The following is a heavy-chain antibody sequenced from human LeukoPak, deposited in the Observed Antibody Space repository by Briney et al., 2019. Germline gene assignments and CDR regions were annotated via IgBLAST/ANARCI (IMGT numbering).Heavy chain of an antibody. J-gene: IGHJ1*01. CDR3: ARDPSFTQVQH. D-gene: IGHD2-15*01. Sequence: GGSLRLSCAASGFTFSSYAMHWVRQAPGKGLEWVSVIYRGGSTYYADSVKGRFTISRDNSKNTLYLQMNSLRAEDTAVYYCARDPSFTQVQHWGQGTLVTVSS. V-gene: IGHV3-66*01. CDR2: IYRGGST. CDR1: GFTFSSYA.